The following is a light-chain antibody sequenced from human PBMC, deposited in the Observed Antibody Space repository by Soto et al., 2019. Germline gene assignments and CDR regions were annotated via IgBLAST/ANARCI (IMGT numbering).Light chain of an antibody. CDR3: SSYTSSTAYV. CDR1: SSDVGGYNY. CDR2: EVS. J-gene: IGLJ1*01. V-gene: IGLV2-14*01. Sequence: QSVLTQPASVSGSPGQSITISCTGTSSDVGGYNYVSWYQLHPGKAPKLIIYEVSNRPSGVSNRFSGSKSGNTASLTISGLQAEDEADYYCSSYTSSTAYVFGTGTKLPVL.